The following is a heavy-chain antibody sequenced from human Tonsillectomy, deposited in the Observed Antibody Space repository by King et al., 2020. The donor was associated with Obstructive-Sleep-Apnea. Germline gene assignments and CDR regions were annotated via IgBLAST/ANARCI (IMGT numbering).Heavy chain of an antibody. CDR1: GDSVSSNKAV. Sequence: VQLQQSGPGLVKPSQTLSLTCALSGDSVSSNKAVWTWIRQSSSRGLEWLGRTYYRSKWYNDYALSVKSRITINPDTSKNQFSLQLNSVTPEDTAVYYCARGSIAAPGAWFDPWGQGTLVTVSS. CDR3: ARGSIAAPGAWFDP. D-gene: IGHD6-6*01. J-gene: IGHJ5*02. CDR2: TYYRSKWYN. V-gene: IGHV6-1*01.